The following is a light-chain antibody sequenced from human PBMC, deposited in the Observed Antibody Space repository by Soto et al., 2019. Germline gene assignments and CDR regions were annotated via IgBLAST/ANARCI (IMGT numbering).Light chain of an antibody. CDR1: QSVSNN. J-gene: IGKJ1*01. V-gene: IGKV3-15*01. Sequence: ILMTQSPATLSVSPGERATLSCRASQSVSNNLAWYHQKPGQATRLLIYDASTRATGIPARFSGSGSGTQFTLTITGLRSEAFAVYYCQQHNNWPPWTFGQGNKVEIK. CDR3: QQHNNWPPWT. CDR2: DAS.